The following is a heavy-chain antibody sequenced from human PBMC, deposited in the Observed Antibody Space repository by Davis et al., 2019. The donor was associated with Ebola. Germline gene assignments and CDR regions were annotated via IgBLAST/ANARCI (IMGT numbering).Heavy chain of an antibody. J-gene: IGHJ4*02. V-gene: IGHV3-23*01. Sequence: GESLKISCAASGFTFSSYAMTWVRQAPGKGLEWVSAISGSGGTTYYAGSVKGRFTVSRDNSKKTMYLQMNSLRAEDTAVYYCARSPYYWGQGTLVTVSS. CDR2: ISGSGGTT. CDR3: ARSPYY. D-gene: IGHD3-16*01. CDR1: GFTFSSYA.